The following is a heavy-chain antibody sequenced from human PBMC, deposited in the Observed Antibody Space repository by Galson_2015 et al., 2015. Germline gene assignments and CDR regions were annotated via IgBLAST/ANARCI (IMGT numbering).Heavy chain of an antibody. Sequence: QSGAEVKKTGESLKISCKGSGYTFTNYWIAWVRQKPGKGLEWMGIIYPGDSDTTYSPSFQGQVTISVDRSISTAYLQWNSLKASDTAMYYCARKTGGSNIRYFDLWGRGTLVTVSS. CDR3: ARKTGGSNIRYFDL. CDR1: GYTFTNYW. V-gene: IGHV5-51*01. D-gene: IGHD2/OR15-2a*01. CDR2: IYPGDSDT. J-gene: IGHJ2*01.